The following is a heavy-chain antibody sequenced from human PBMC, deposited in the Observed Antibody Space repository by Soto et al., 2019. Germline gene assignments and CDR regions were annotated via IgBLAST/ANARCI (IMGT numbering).Heavy chain of an antibody. Sequence: PSETLSLTCTVSGGSISSGGYYWSWIRQRPGKGLEWIGYIYYSGSTYYNPSLKSRVTISVDTSKNQFSLKLSSVTAADTAVYYCARTDDGELRFDYWGQGTLVTVSS. CDR1: GGSISSGGYY. J-gene: IGHJ4*02. V-gene: IGHV4-31*03. D-gene: IGHD2-15*01. CDR2: IYYSGST. CDR3: ARTDDGELRFDY.